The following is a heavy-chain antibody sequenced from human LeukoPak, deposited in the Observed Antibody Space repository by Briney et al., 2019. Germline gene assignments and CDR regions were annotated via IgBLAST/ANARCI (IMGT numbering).Heavy chain of an antibody. J-gene: IGHJ6*02. CDR1: GLTFNNYA. CDR2: ISKSGDHT. D-gene: IGHD3-16*01. V-gene: IGHV3-23*01. CDR3: ATSWGPDTSAFRWGRDGMDV. Sequence: GGSLRLSCAVSGLTFNNYAMSWVRQAPGKGLEWVSAISKSGDHTYYAASAMGRFTIYRNNSKNTQYLQMNSLRAEDTAVYYCATSWGPDTSAFRWGRDGMDVWGQGTTVIVS.